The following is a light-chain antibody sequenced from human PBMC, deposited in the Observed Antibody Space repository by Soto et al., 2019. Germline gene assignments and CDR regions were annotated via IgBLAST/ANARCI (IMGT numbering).Light chain of an antibody. CDR2: AAS. CDR3: QQSYSTPLVT. CDR1: QSISNY. V-gene: IGKV1-39*01. Sequence: DIPMTQSPSSLSASVGDRVTITCRASQSISNYLNWYQQKPGKVPKLLIYAASSLQSGVPSRFSGSGDGTDYTPPISSLQHEDFASYYCQQSYSTPLVTFGQGTRLEIK. J-gene: IGKJ5*01.